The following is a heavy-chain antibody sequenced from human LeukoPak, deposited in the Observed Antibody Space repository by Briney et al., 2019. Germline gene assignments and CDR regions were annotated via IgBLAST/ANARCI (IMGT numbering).Heavy chain of an antibody. D-gene: IGHD2-15*01. CDR3: ARHSYCTGGSCYSGGVNNWFDP. J-gene: IGHJ5*02. CDR2: IYYSGDT. Sequence: PSETLSLTCSVSGDSIRSFYCSWIRQPPGGRLEWIGYIYYSGDTKYNPSLKSRVAMLLDTSKNQLSLRLSSVTAADTAVYYCARHSYCTGGSCYSGGVNNWFDPWGQGTLVTVSS. V-gene: IGHV4-59*08. CDR1: GDSIRSFY.